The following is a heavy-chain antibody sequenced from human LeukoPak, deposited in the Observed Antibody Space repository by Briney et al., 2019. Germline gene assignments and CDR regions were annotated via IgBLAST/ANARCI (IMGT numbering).Heavy chain of an antibody. Sequence: SETLSLTCTVSGGSISSSSYYWGWIRQPPGKGLEWIGSIYYSGSTYYNPSLKSRVTISVDTSKNQFSLKLSSVTAADTAVYYCVPQRITMVRGVPKNWFDPWGQGTLVTVSS. CDR3: VPQRITMVRGVPKNWFDP. CDR1: GGSISSSSYY. J-gene: IGHJ5*02. D-gene: IGHD3-10*01. CDR2: IYYSGST. V-gene: IGHV4-39*01.